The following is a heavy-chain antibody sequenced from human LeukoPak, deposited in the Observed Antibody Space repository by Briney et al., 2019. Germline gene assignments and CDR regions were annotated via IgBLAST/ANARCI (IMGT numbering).Heavy chain of an antibody. CDR3: AKEFRRKFEY. V-gene: IGHV3-30*18. J-gene: IGHJ4*02. Sequence: GGSLRLSCAASGFTSSSYGMHWVRQAPGKGLEWVAIISYDGRNKYYADSVEGRFTIYRDNPKNTLYLRMNSPRPEDTAVYYCAKEFRRKFEYWGQGTLVTVSS. CDR1: GFTSSSYG. CDR2: ISYDGRNK.